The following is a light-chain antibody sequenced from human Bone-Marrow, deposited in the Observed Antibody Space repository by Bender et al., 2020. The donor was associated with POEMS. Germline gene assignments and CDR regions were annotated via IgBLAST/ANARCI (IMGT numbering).Light chain of an antibody. CDR1: SSNIGRDT. J-gene: IGLJ2*01. CDR2: SNN. Sequence: QSVLTQPPSASGTPGQRVTFSCSGSSSNIGRDTVNWYQQLPGTAPKLLIYSNNLRPSGVPDRFSGSKSGTSASLAISGLQSEDEAHYYCAAWDHNLDGVLFGGGTKLTVL. V-gene: IGLV1-44*01. CDR3: AAWDHNLDGVL.